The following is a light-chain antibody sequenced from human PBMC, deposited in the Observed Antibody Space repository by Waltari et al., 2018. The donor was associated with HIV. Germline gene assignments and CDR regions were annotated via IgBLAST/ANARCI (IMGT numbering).Light chain of an antibody. J-gene: IGKJ3*01. CDR1: QGISSF. CDR2: AAS. V-gene: IGKV1-9*01. CDR3: QQLNSYPLT. Sequence: DIQLTQSPSFLSASVGDRVTISCRASQGISSFLAWYQQKPGKAPKLLIYAASTLQGGFPSRFSGSGSGTEFTLTISSLQPEDFATYFCQQLNSYPLTFGPGTKVDIK.